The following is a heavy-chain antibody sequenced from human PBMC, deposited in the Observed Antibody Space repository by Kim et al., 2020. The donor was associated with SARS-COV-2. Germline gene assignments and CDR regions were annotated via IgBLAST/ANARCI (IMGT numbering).Heavy chain of an antibody. CDR1: GYTFTSYD. D-gene: IGHD3-10*01. CDR3: ARAHVLLWFGELIGWFDP. CDR2: MNPNSGNT. Sequence: ASVKVSCKASGYTFTSYDINWVRQATGQGLEWMGWMNPNSGNTGYAQKFQGRVTMTRNTSISTAYMELSSLRSEDTAVYYCARAHVLLWFGELIGWFDPWGQGTLVTVSS. J-gene: IGHJ5*02. V-gene: IGHV1-8*01.